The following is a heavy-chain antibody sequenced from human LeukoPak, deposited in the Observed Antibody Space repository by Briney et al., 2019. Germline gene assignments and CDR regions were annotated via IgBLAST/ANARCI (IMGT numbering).Heavy chain of an antibody. CDR3: ARRAGGSGSYYSAHFDY. D-gene: IGHD3-10*01. V-gene: IGHV5-51*01. CDR1: GYSFTSYW. Sequence: GESLKISCKGSGYSFTSYWIGWVRQMPGKGLEWMGIVYPGDSDTRYSPSFQGQGTISADKSIRTAYLQWSSLKASDTAMYYCARRAGGSGSYYSAHFDYWGQGTLVTVSS. J-gene: IGHJ4*02. CDR2: VYPGDSDT.